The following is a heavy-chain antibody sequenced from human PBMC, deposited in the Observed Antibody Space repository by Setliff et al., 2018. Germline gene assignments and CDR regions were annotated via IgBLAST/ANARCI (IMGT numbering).Heavy chain of an antibody. Sequence: GESLKISCAGSGFAVSGAYMSWVHQAPGKGLEWVSIIYSSGNTAYTDSVKGRFTISRDTSKNTVYLQMNNVTVDDTAVYFCARRGYSHDSSDYNRRKVFDYFDFWGQGAQVTVSS. V-gene: IGHV3-53*01. CDR3: ARRGYSHDSSDYNRRKVFDYFDF. CDR2: IYSSGNT. D-gene: IGHD3-22*01. J-gene: IGHJ4*02. CDR1: GFAVSGAY.